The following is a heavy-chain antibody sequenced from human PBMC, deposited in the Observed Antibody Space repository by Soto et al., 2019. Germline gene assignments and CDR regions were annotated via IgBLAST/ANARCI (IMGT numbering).Heavy chain of an antibody. J-gene: IGHJ4*02. V-gene: IGHV4-59*01. Sequence: ASETLSLTCTVSGGSISSYYWSWIRQPPVKGLEWIGYIYYSGSTNYNPSLKSRVTISVDKSKNQCSLKLSSVTAADPAVYYCARSDGRYWGQGTLVTVSS. CDR1: GGSISSYY. CDR2: IYYSGST. CDR3: ARSDGRY.